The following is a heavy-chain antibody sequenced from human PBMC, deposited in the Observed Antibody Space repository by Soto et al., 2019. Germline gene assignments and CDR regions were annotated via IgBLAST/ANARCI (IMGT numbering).Heavy chain of an antibody. CDR2: IYYSGST. V-gene: IGHV4-59*01. Sequence: PSETLSLTCTVSGGAISSYYWSWIRQPPGKGLEGIGYIYYSGSTNYNPSLKSRVTISVDTSKNQFSLKLSSVTAADTAVYYCARFLWFGELSTYSYIYMDVWSKGTTVTVSS. D-gene: IGHD3-10*01. CDR3: ARFLWFGELSTYSYIYMDV. CDR1: GGAISSYY. J-gene: IGHJ6*03.